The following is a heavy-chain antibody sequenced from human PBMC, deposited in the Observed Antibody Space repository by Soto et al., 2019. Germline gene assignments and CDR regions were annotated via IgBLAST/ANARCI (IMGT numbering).Heavy chain of an antibody. CDR1: GGSISSSSYY. V-gene: IGHV4-39*01. CDR2: IYYSGST. D-gene: IGHD6-19*01. Sequence: QLQLQESGPGLVKPSETLSLTCTVSGGSISSSSYYWGWIRQPPGKGLEWIGSIYYSGSTYYNPSLKSRVTISVDTSQNQFSLKLRSVTAADTAVYYCARHFKRGGWYFFLNYWGQGTLVTVSS. CDR3: ARHFKRGGWYFFLNY. J-gene: IGHJ4*02.